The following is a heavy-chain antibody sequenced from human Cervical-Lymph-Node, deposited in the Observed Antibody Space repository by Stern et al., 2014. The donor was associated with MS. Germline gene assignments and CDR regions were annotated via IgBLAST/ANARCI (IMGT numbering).Heavy chain of an antibody. J-gene: IGHJ5*02. CDR2: IYHTGSP. CDR1: GDSISRGGYF. Sequence: VQLVESGSGLVKPSQTLSLTCTVSGDSISRGGYFWNWIRQLPGKGLEWIGYIYHTGSPYYSPSLKSRVTILLDRSKNQFSLRLTSVTAADTAFYFCAGEPYANNWLDPWGQGILVTVAS. V-gene: IGHV4-30-2*01. CDR3: AGEPYANNWLDP. D-gene: IGHD4-17*01.